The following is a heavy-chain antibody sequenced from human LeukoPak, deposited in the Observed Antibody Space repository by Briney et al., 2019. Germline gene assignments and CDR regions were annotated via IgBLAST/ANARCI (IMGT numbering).Heavy chain of an antibody. CDR3: ARVGAWELQRVFDN. V-gene: IGHV3-7*01. Sequence: GGSLRLSSAASGFTFSDYLMTWVRQVPGRGLQWVANINRDGNDKYYVDSVEGRFTISRNNAKRSLYLQLDYLRGEDTAIYYCARVGAWELQRVFDNWGQGTLVTVSS. CDR1: GFTFSDYL. D-gene: IGHD1-26*01. J-gene: IGHJ4*02. CDR2: INRDGNDK.